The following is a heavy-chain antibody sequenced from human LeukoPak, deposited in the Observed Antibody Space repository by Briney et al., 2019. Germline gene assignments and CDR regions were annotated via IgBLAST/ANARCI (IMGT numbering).Heavy chain of an antibody. CDR1: GGSVINTNW. Sequence: SETLSLTCTVSGGSVINTNWWTWVRQPPGKGLEWIWEVHLDGRTNYNPSLESRLTMSVDVSENQVSLKLTSVTAADTAVYYCAREGGFYRPLDYSGQGTLVTVSS. V-gene: IGHV4-4*02. CDR3: AREGGFYRPLDY. J-gene: IGHJ4*02. CDR2: VHLDGRT. D-gene: IGHD3-3*01.